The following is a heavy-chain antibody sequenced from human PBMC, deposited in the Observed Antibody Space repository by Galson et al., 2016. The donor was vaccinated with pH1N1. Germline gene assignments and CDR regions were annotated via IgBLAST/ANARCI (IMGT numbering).Heavy chain of an antibody. CDR2: ISYDGSDQ. J-gene: IGHJ1*01. CDR1: GFTFNNHA. V-gene: IGHV3-30*01. Sequence: SLRLSCAASGFTFNNHAMHWVRQAPGKGLHWVALISYDGSDQYYADSVKGRFTISRDNGKNRVFLQMNNLKVDDTAMYYCARDAKWTSPEYLIDWGQGTLVTVSS. CDR3: ARDAKWTSPEYLID. D-gene: IGHD2-2*01.